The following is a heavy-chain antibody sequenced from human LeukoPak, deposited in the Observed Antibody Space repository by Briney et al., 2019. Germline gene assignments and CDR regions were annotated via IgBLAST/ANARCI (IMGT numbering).Heavy chain of an antibody. V-gene: IGHV3-20*04. J-gene: IGHJ4*02. CDR2: ISGNGGTT. Sequence: PGGSLRLSCVASGFIFDDYAIRWLRQAPGKALEWVSLISGNGGTTYYANSVKGRFTISRDNAKNSLYLQMNSLRAEDTAVYYCARDFGYFWGQGTLVTVSS. CDR1: GFIFDDYA. D-gene: IGHD3-10*01. CDR3: ARDFGYF.